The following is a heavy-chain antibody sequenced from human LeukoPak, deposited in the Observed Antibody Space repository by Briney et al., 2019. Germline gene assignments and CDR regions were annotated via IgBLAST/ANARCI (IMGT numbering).Heavy chain of an antibody. D-gene: IGHD1-26*01. J-gene: IGHJ4*02. Sequence: AGGSLRLSCAASGFTLSSYWMSWVRQAPGKGLEWVANIKQDGSEKYYVDSVKGRFTISRDNAKNSLYLQMNSLRAEDTAVYYCARYSGSYWVYFDYWGQGTLVTVSS. CDR2: IKQDGSEK. CDR1: GFTLSSYW. V-gene: IGHV3-7*01. CDR3: ARYSGSYWVYFDY.